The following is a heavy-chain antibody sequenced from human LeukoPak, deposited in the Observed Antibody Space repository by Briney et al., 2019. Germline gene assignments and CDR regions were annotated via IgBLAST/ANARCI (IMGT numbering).Heavy chain of an antibody. CDR2: INAGNGNT. CDR1: GYTFTSYA. V-gene: IGHV1-3*01. J-gene: IGHJ6*02. D-gene: IGHD3-10*01. CDR3: ARAGPRVYYYGMDV. Sequence: ASVKVSCKASGYTFTSYAMHWVRQAPGQGLEWMGWINAGNGNTKYSQKFQGRVTITRDTSASTAYMELSSLRSEDTAVYYCARAGPRVYYYGMDVWGQGTTVTVSS.